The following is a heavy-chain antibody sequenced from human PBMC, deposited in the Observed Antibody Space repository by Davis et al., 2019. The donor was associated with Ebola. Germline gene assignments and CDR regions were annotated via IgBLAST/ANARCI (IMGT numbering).Heavy chain of an antibody. D-gene: IGHD1-14*01. Sequence: MPGGSLRLSCTVSGGSIGSHNWWSWVRQSPGKGLEWIGEIYDSGSTNYNPSLKTRVTISVDTSKNQFSLNLTSVTAADTAVYFCARLRSPRDDAFDIWGQGTLVTVSS. V-gene: IGHV4-4*01. CDR3: ARLRSPRDDAFDI. J-gene: IGHJ3*02. CDR2: IYDSGST. CDR1: GGSIGSHNW.